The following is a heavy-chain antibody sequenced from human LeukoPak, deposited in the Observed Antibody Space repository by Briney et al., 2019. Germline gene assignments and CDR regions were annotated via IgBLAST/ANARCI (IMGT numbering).Heavy chain of an antibody. CDR1: GFTFSSYA. CDR2: IWYDGSNK. D-gene: IGHD2-2*01. CDR3: ARDLDCSSTSCYGRYYGMDV. J-gene: IGHJ6*02. V-gene: IGHV3-33*08. Sequence: GGSLRLSCAASGFTFSSYAMSWVRQAPGKGLEWVAIIWYDGSNKYYADSMKGRFTISRDNSKNTLYVQMDSLRAEDTAVYYCARDLDCSSTSCYGRYYGMDVWGQGTTVTVSS.